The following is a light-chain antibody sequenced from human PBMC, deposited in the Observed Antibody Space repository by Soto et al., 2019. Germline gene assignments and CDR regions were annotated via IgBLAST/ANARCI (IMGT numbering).Light chain of an antibody. J-gene: IGLJ3*02. V-gene: IGLV2-8*01. CDR2: DVS. CDR3: ISYAGSSIWV. Sequence: QSVLTQPPSASGSPGQSVTISCTGTSSDVGVYNYVSWYQQHPGKAPKLMIYDVSKRPSGVPDRFSGSKSGNTASLTVSGLQAEDEADYYCISYAGSSIWVFGGGTKLTVL. CDR1: SSDVGVYNY.